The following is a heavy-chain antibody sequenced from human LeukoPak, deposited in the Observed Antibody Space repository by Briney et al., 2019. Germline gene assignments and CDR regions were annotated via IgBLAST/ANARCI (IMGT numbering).Heavy chain of an antibody. CDR2: ISSSSSYI. V-gene: IGHV3-21*01. Sequence: GGSLRLSCAASGFTFSSYSMNWVRQAPGKGLEWVSSISSSSSYIYYADSVKGRFTISRDNAKNSLYLQMNSLKAEDTAVYYCARGGDYGDYARFDPWGQGTLVTVSS. CDR3: ARGGDYGDYARFDP. D-gene: IGHD4-17*01. CDR1: GFTFSSYS. J-gene: IGHJ5*02.